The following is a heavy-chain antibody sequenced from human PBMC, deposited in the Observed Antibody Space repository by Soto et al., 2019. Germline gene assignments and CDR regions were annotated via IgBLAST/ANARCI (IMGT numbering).Heavy chain of an antibody. D-gene: IGHD3-3*01. CDR2: IYYSGST. V-gene: IGHV4-30-4*01. CDR1: GGSISSGDYY. J-gene: IGHJ5*02. CDR3: ARAQGRITIFGVVINWFDP. Sequence: QVQLQESGPGLVKPSQTLSLTCTVSGGSISSGDYYCSWIRQPPGKGLEWIGYIYYSGSTYYNPSLKSRVTISVDTSKNQFSLKLSSVTAADTAVYYCARAQGRITIFGVVINWFDPWGQGTLVTVSS.